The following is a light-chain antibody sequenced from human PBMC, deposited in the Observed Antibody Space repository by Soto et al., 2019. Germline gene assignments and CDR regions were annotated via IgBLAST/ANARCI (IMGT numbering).Light chain of an antibody. CDR2: DVS. V-gene: IGLV2-14*03. J-gene: IGLJ2*01. CDR1: SSDVGAYNY. CDR3: SSYTSSSSLV. Sequence: QSALTQPASVSGSPGQSITISCTGTSSDVGAYNYVSWYQHHPGKAPKLMIYDVSNRPSGVSNRFSGSKSGNTAALTISGLQAEDEADYHCSSYTSSSSLVFGGGTKVTVL.